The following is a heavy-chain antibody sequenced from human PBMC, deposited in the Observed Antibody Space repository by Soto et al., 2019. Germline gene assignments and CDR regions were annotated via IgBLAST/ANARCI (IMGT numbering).Heavy chain of an antibody. D-gene: IGHD5-12*01. V-gene: IGHV1-24*01. CDR1: GYTLTELS. J-gene: IGHJ4*02. CDR3: ATRGRGYSGYTYFDY. CDR2: FDPEDGET. Sequence: GASVKVSCKVSGYTLTELSMHWVRQAPGKGLEWMGGFDPEDGETIYAQKFQGRVTMTLDTSTDTAYMELSSLRSEDTAVYYCATRGRGYSGYTYFDYWGQGTLVTVSS.